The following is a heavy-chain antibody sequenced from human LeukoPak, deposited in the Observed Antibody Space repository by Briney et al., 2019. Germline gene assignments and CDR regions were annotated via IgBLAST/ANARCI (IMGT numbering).Heavy chain of an antibody. CDR1: GDSVSSNSAA. D-gene: IGHD3-3*01. Sequence: SQTLSLTCAISGDSVSSNSAAWNWIRQSPSRGLEWLGRTYYRSKWYNDYAVSAKSRITINPDTSKNQFSLQLNSVTPEDTAVYYCARRIRNQTYCDFWSGYYQYYYYMDVWGKGTTVTVSS. J-gene: IGHJ6*03. CDR2: TYYRSKWYN. V-gene: IGHV6-1*01. CDR3: ARRIRNQTYCDFWSGYYQYYYYMDV.